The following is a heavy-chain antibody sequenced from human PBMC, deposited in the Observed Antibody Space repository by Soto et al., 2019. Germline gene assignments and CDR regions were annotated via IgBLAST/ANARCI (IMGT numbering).Heavy chain of an antibody. Sequence: GASVKVSCKASGYTVTSYGISWVRQAPGQGLEWMGWISAYNGNTNYAQKLQGRVTMTTDTSTSTAYMELRSLRSDDTAVYYCASGNYYDSSGLGIDYYYYYGMDVWGQGTTVTVSS. CDR1: GYTVTSYG. CDR2: ISAYNGNT. CDR3: ASGNYYDSSGLGIDYYYYYGMDV. D-gene: IGHD3-22*01. J-gene: IGHJ6*02. V-gene: IGHV1-18*01.